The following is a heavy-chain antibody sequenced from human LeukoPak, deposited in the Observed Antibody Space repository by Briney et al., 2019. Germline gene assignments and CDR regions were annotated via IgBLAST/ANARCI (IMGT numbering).Heavy chain of an antibody. CDR2: IYYSGTT. D-gene: IGHD6-13*01. CDR1: GDSISSYY. Sequence: PSETLSLTCTVSGDSISSYYWGWIRQPPGKGLEWIGSIYYSGTTNYNPSLESRVTISLDTSKNQFSLKLSSVTAADTGIYYCARHSLGSSWYLVAYWDQGALVTVSS. J-gene: IGHJ4*02. V-gene: IGHV4-59*08. CDR3: ARHSLGSSWYLVAY.